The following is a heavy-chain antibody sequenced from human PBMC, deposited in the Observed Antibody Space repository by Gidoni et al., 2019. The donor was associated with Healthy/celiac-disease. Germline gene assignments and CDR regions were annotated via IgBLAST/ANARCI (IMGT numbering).Heavy chain of an antibody. V-gene: IGHV3-13*01. CDR2: IGTAGDT. CDR3: ARGGIAARPGTVTTTSTYYYGMDV. Sequence: EVQLVESGGGLVQPGGSLRLSCAASGFTFSSYDMHWVRQATGKGLEWVSAIGTAGDTYYPGSVKGRFTISRENAKNSLYLQMNSLRAGDTAVYYCARGGIAARPGTVTTTSTYYYGMDVWGQGTTVTVSS. CDR1: GFTFSSYD. J-gene: IGHJ6*02. D-gene: IGHD6-6*01.